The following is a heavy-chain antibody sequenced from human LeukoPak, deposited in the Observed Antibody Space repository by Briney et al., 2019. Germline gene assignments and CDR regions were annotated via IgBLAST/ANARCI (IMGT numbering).Heavy chain of an antibody. CDR3: AKDIDILTGLDQAAAFDI. J-gene: IGHJ3*02. CDR2: ISWNSGSI. CDR1: GFTFDDYA. D-gene: IGHD3-9*01. Sequence: GGSLRLSCAASGFTFDDYAMHWVRQAPGKGLEWVSGISWNSGSIGYADSVKGRFTISRDNAKNSLYLQMNSLRAEDTALYYCAKDIDILTGLDQAAAFDIWGQGTMVTVSS. V-gene: IGHV3-9*01.